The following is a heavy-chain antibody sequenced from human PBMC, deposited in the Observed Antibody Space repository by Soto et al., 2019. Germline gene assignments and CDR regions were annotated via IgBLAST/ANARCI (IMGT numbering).Heavy chain of an antibody. CDR2: ISGSGGST. Sequence: EVPLLESGGGLVQPGGSLRLSCAASGFTFSSYAMSWVRQAPGKGLEWVSAISGSGGSTYYADSVKGRFTISRDNSKNKLYLQMNSLRAEDTAVYYCAKDRKVRGGLFDYWGQGTLVTVSS. D-gene: IGHD3-10*01. CDR1: GFTFSSYA. CDR3: AKDRKVRGGLFDY. J-gene: IGHJ4*02. V-gene: IGHV3-23*01.